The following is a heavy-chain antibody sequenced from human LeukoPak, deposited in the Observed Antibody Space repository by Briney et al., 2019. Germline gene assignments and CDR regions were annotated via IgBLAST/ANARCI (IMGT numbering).Heavy chain of an antibody. D-gene: IGHD2-21*01. Sequence: GGSLRLSCAASGFTFSSYAMSWVRQVPGKGLEWVSGISNSGGSTYYADSVKGRFTISRDNSKNMLYLQMDNLRVDDTAMYYCARDLSAAYDFWGQGILVTVSS. CDR3: ARDLSAAYDF. CDR2: ISNSGGST. CDR1: GFTFSSYA. J-gene: IGHJ4*02. V-gene: IGHV3-23*01.